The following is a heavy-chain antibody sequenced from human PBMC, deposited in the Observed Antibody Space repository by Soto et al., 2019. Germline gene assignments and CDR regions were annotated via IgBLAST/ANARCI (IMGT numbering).Heavy chain of an antibody. V-gene: IGHV4-31*03. CDR1: GGSISSGGYY. CDR3: ARGFLEWLSHPYYGMDV. CDR2: IYYSRTT. D-gene: IGHD3-3*01. J-gene: IGHJ6*02. Sequence: VLLHESGPGLVKPSQPLSLTCPVSGGSISSGGYYWSWIRQHPGKGLGWVGYIYYSRTTYYNPSLESRVTISVDTSKNQFSLNLSSVTAADTAVYYCARGFLEWLSHPYYGMDVWGQGTTVTVSS.